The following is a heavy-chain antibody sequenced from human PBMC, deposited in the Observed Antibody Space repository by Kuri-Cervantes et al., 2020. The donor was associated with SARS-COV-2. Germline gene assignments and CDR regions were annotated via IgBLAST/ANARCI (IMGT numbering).Heavy chain of an antibody. CDR1: GFTFDDYA. Sequence: SLKISCAASGFTFDDYAMHWVRQAPGKGLEWVSGISGNSGSIGYADSVKGRFTISRDNAKNSLYLQMNSLRAEDTALYYCAKDFLSRLGAFDIWGQGTMVTVSS. D-gene: IGHD2/OR15-2a*01. CDR2: ISGNSGSI. CDR3: AKDFLSRLGAFDI. J-gene: IGHJ3*02. V-gene: IGHV3-9*01.